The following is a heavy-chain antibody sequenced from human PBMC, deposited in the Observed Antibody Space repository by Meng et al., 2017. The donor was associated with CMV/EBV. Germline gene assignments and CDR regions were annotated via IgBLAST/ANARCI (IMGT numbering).Heavy chain of an antibody. V-gene: IGHV1-2*02. D-gene: IGHD5-18*01. CDR2: INPNNRDT. Sequence: SCTASGYKFSGYFIHWIRQAPGQRLEWMGWINPNNRDTKYAERFQGRVTMTRDTSTNTVYMELDSLRFVDTAIYYCAKDESNGYTDYWGPGTLVTVSS. CDR3: AKDESNGYTDY. CDR1: GYKFSGYF. J-gene: IGHJ4*02.